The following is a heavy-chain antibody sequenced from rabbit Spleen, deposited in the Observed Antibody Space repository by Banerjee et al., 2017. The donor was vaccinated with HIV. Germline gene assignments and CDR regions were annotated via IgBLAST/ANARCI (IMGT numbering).Heavy chain of an antibody. CDR3: ARDNSYDDTDDIRLGWLDL. Sequence: QSLEESGGDLVKPGASLTLTCTASGFSFSNSYFMCWVRQAPGKGLEWIACIYTGVTGDTYSATWAKGRFTISKTSSTTVTLQMTSLTAADTATYFCARDNSYDDTDDIRLGWLDLWGQGTRVTVS. CDR2: IYTGVTGDT. CDR1: GFSFSNSYF. V-gene: IGHV1S40*01. D-gene: IGHD2-1*01. J-gene: IGHJ5*01.